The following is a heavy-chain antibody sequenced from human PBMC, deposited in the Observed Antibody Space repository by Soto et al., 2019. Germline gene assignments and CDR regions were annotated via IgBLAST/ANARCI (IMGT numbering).Heavy chain of an antibody. Sequence: PSETLSLTCTVSGGSIDSYYWTWIRQPPGKGLEWIGYVYYTGTTTYSPYLKSRVTISVDTSMNQISLKLSSVTAADTAFYYCARLGGYYQSLDTWGQGTLVTVS. CDR3: ARLGGYYQSLDT. CDR2: VYYTGTT. V-gene: IGHV4-59*08. D-gene: IGHD3-22*01. CDR1: GGSIDSYY. J-gene: IGHJ5*02.